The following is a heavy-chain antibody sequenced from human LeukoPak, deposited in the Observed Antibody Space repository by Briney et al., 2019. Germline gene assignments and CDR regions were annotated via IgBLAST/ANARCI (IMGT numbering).Heavy chain of an antibody. V-gene: IGHV4-34*01. Sequence: SETLSLTCAVYGGSFSGYYWSWIRQPPGKGLEWIGEINHSGSTNYNPSLKSRVTISVDTSKNQFSLKLSSVTAADTAVYYCARKRLNCSGGSCYFRWFDPWGQGTLVTVSS. J-gene: IGHJ5*02. CDR2: INHSGST. D-gene: IGHD2-15*01. CDR3: ARKRLNCSGGSCYFRWFDP. CDR1: GGSFSGYY.